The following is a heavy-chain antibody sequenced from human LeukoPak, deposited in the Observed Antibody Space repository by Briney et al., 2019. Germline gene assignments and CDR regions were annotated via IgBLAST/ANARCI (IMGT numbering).Heavy chain of an antibody. Sequence: GGSLRLSCAASGFTFSSYAMSWVRQAPGKGLEWVSAISGSGGSTYYADSVKGRFTISRDDSKNTLYLQMNSLRAEDTAVYYCAKDLFLEWFIDYWGQGTLDTVSS. D-gene: IGHD3-3*01. CDR3: AKDLFLEWFIDY. J-gene: IGHJ4*02. CDR1: GFTFSSYA. V-gene: IGHV3-23*01. CDR2: ISGSGGST.